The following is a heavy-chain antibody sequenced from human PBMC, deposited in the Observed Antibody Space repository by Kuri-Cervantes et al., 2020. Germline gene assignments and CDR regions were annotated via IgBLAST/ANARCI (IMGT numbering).Heavy chain of an antibody. Sequence: GESLKISCAASGFTFSSYWMHWVRQAPGKGLEWVAFIRYDGSNKYYADSVKGRFTISRDNSKNTLYLQMNSLRAEDTAVYYCAKDSSPIVATIGNLDYWGQGTLVTVSS. J-gene: IGHJ4*02. D-gene: IGHD5-12*01. V-gene: IGHV3-30*02. CDR1: GFTFSSYW. CDR2: IRYDGSNK. CDR3: AKDSSPIVATIGNLDY.